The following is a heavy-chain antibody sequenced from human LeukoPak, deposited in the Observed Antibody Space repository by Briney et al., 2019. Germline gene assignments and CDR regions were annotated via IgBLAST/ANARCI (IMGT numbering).Heavy chain of an antibody. CDR1: GGSISSYY. V-gene: IGHV4-4*07. D-gene: IGHD3-22*01. CDR3: ARDSAERDYYDSSGFYNWFDP. Sequence: SETLTLTCTVSGGSISSYYWSWIRQPAGKGLEWIGRIYTSGGTNYNPSLKSRVTMSVDTSKNQFSLKLSSVTAADTAVYYCARDSAERDYYDSSGFYNWFDPWGQGTLVTVSS. CDR2: IYTSGGT. J-gene: IGHJ5*02.